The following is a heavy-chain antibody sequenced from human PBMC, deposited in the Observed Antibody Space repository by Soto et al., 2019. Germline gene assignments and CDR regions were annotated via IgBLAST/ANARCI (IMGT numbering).Heavy chain of an antibody. Sequence: QLQLQESGSGLVKPSQTLSLTCAVSGGSISSGGYSWSWIRQPPGKGLEWIGYIYHSGSTYYNPSLKSRVTISVDRSKNQFSLKLSSVTAADTAVYYCAMLGYCTNGVCYKGWDWFDPWGQGTLVTVSS. J-gene: IGHJ5*02. CDR3: AMLGYCTNGVCYKGWDWFDP. CDR2: IYHSGST. CDR1: GGSISSGGYS. D-gene: IGHD2-8*01. V-gene: IGHV4-30-2*01.